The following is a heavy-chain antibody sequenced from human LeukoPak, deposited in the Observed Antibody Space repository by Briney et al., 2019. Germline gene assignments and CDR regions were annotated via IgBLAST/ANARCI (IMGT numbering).Heavy chain of an antibody. CDR2: IRYDGSNK. Sequence: PGGSLRLSCTASGFIFGNYGMHWVRQAPGKGLGWVAFIRYDGSNKYFADSVKGRFTISRDNSKNTLYLQMHSLRAEDMAVYYCARGGYYNILTGFRGRILGFDYWGQGTLVTVSS. V-gene: IGHV3-30*02. D-gene: IGHD3-9*01. CDR1: GFIFGNYG. J-gene: IGHJ4*02. CDR3: ARGGYYNILTGFRGRILGFDY.